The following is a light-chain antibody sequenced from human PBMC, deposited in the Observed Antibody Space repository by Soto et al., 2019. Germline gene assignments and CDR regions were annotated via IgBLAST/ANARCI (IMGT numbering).Light chain of an antibody. Sequence: DIQMTQSPSSLSASVGDRDTITCRASQSISSYLNWYQQKPGKAPKLLIYAASSLQSGVPSRFSGSGSGTDFTLTISSLQPEDFATYYCQHSYSTPPWTFGQGTKVEIK. CDR1: QSISSY. CDR2: AAS. J-gene: IGKJ1*01. CDR3: QHSYSTPPWT. V-gene: IGKV1-39*01.